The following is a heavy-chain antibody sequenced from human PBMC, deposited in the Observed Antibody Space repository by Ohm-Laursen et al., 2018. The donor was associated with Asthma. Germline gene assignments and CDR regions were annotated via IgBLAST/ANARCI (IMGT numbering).Heavy chain of an antibody. J-gene: IGHJ4*02. V-gene: IGHV3-30*18. CDR1: GFTFSSYA. D-gene: IGHD3-9*01. CDR3: AKLQLRYFDWLSLDY. Sequence: SLRLSCTASGFTFSSYAMHWVRQAPGKGLEWVAVISYDGSNKYYADSVKGRFTISRDNSKNTLYLQMNSLRAEDTAVYYCAKLQLRYFDWLSLDYWGQGTLVTVS. CDR2: ISYDGSNK.